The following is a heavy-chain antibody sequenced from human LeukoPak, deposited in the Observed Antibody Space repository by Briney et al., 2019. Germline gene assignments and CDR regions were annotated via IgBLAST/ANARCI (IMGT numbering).Heavy chain of an antibody. CDR1: GYSFTSYW. CDR2: IYPGDSDT. D-gene: IGHD3-22*01. J-gene: IGHJ3*02. V-gene: IGHV5-51*01. CDR3: ARHYYYDSSGSYAFDI. Sequence: GESLKISCKGSGYSFTSYWIGWVRQMPGKGLEWMGIIYPGDSDTRYSPSFQGQVTISADKSISTAYLQWSSPKASDTAMYYCARHYYYDSSGSYAFDIWGQGTMVTVSS.